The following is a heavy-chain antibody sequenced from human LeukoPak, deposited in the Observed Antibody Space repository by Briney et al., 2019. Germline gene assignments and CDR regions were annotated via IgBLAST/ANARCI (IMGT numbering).Heavy chain of an antibody. CDR2: ISGSGSHT. V-gene: IGHV3-23*01. D-gene: IGHD3-22*01. CDR1: GFIYCTCA. Sequence: RRSLRLSCAVSGFIYCTCAMRWVRQAPGKALEWGRTISGSGSHTNYTDSVKGRFSISRDNSKNTLYLQMNSLRVEDTAVYYCAKDIIGYYRPFEYWGQGTLVTVSS. J-gene: IGHJ4*02. CDR3: AKDIIGYYRPFEY.